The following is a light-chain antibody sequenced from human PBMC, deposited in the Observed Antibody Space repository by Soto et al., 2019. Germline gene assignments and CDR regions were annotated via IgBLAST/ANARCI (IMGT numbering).Light chain of an antibody. CDR3: EAWDDSLNGVV. V-gene: IGLV1-44*01. CDR2: SSI. CDR1: SSNIGSNT. Sequence: QSVLTQPPSASGTPGQRVTISCSGSSSNIGSNTVNWYQKFPGTAPKLLIYSSILRPSEVLDRFSGSKSGTSASLAISALQSEDEADYYCEAWDDSLNGVVFGGGTKLTVL. J-gene: IGLJ3*02.